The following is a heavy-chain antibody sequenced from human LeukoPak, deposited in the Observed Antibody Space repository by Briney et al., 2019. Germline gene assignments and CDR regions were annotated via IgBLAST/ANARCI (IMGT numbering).Heavy chain of an antibody. J-gene: IGHJ4*02. V-gene: IGHV3-23*01. Sequence: PGGSLTLSCAAPGFTYSSYAMSWVRQAPGKGLEWVSTISDDAGSTYYADSVKGRFTIFRDNSKNTLYLQMNSLSAEDTAVYYCAKGQCTSGDCHSYVPYYFDYWGQGTLVTVSS. D-gene: IGHD2-21*02. CDR2: ISDDAGST. CDR1: GFTYSSYA. CDR3: AKGQCTSGDCHSYVPYYFDY.